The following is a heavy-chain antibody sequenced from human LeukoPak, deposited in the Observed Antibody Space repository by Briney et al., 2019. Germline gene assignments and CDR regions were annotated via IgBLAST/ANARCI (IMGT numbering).Heavy chain of an antibody. CDR1: GYTFTGYY. V-gene: IGHV1-2*02. D-gene: IGHD2-8*01. Sequence: ASVKVSCKASGYTFTGYYLHWVRQAPGQGLEWMGWINPNRGGANYAQKFQGRVIMTRDTSISTAYMELSRLRFDDTASYYCARMYVFSLDYFDFWGQGTLVTVSS. CDR3: ARMYVFSLDYFDF. J-gene: IGHJ4*02. CDR2: INPNRGGA.